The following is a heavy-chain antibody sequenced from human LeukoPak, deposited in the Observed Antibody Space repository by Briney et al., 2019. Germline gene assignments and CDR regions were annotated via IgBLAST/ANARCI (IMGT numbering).Heavy chain of an antibody. CDR2: INPSGGST. D-gene: IGHD6-19*01. CDR3: ARGRIAVALYYGMDV. J-gene: IGHJ6*02. Sequence: GGSLRLSCAASGFTFSTSALGWVRQAPGKGLEWVSSINPSGGSTYYADSVKGRFTISRDNSKNTLYLQMNSLRAEDTAVYYCARGRIAVALYYGMDVWGHGTTVTVFS. CDR1: GFTFSTSA. V-gene: IGHV3-23*01.